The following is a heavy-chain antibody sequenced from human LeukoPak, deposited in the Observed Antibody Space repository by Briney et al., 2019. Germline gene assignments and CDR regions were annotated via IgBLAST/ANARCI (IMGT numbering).Heavy chain of an antibody. D-gene: IGHD3-9*01. V-gene: IGHV3-21*01. J-gene: IGHJ5*02. CDR1: GFTFSSYA. Sequence: GGSLRLSCAASGFTFSSYAMSWVRQAPGKGLEWVSSISSSSSYIYYADSVKGRFTISRDNAKNSLYLQMNSLRAEDTAVYYCARASPSYDILTGYHVAWGQGTLVTVSS. CDR2: ISSSSSYI. CDR3: ARASPSYDILTGYHVA.